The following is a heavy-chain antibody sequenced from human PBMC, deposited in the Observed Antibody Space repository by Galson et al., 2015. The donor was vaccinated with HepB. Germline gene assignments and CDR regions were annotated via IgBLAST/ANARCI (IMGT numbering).Heavy chain of an antibody. CDR1: GYTFIGYY. Sequence: SVKVSCKASGYTFIGYYMHWVRQAPGQGLEWMGWINPNSGGTNYAQKFQGWVTMTRDTSISTAYMELSRLRSDDTAVYYCARGREARAAAVGAEVDYWGQGTLVTVSS. CDR2: INPNSGGT. J-gene: IGHJ4*02. D-gene: IGHD6-13*01. V-gene: IGHV1-2*04. CDR3: ARGREARAAAVGAEVDY.